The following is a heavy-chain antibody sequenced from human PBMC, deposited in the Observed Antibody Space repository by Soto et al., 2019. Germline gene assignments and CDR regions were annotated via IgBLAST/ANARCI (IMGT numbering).Heavy chain of an antibody. J-gene: IGHJ4*02. D-gene: IGHD3-16*01. CDR1: GGSISGFH. V-gene: IGHV4-59*08. Sequence: QVQLQESGPGLVKPSETLSLTCTVSGGSISGFHWSWIRQSPGKGLEWIGFIFYSGSTNYNPSLESRVNILGATSKNQISLRLSSVTAADTAVYHCARHLRRDDLRGSWGFDYWGQGTLVTVSS. CDR3: ARHLRRDDLRGSWGFDY. CDR2: IFYSGST.